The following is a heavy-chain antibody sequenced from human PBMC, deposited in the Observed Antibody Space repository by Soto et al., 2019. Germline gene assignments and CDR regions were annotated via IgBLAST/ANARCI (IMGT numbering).Heavy chain of an antibody. CDR1: GYTFSSHG. D-gene: IGHD2-2*01. CDR3: AACSGPSCHRGREWFDP. Sequence: QVQLLQSAAEVRKPGASVKVSCTASGYTFSSHGITWVRQAPGQGLEWMGWISTYNGNTNYAQKVQGRVTMTIDKSTCTAYMELRSLTSDDTAMYYCAACSGPSCHRGREWFDPWGQGTLVTVSA. CDR2: ISTYNGNT. J-gene: IGHJ5*02. V-gene: IGHV1-18*04.